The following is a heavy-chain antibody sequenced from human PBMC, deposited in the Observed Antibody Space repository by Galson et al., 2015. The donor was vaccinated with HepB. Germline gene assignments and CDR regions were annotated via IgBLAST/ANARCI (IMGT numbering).Heavy chain of an antibody. J-gene: IGHJ6*02. V-gene: IGHV4-34*01. CDR2: INHSGST. CDR1: GGSFSGYY. CDR3: VVSPYKDILTGYYNVSMDV. D-gene: IGHD3-9*01. Sequence: TLSLTCAVYGGSFSGYYWSWLRQPPGKGPEWIGEINHSGSTNYNPSLKSRVTISADTTKNQFPLKLSSVLAADTAVYYCVVSPYKDILTGYYNVSMDVWGQGTTVTVSS.